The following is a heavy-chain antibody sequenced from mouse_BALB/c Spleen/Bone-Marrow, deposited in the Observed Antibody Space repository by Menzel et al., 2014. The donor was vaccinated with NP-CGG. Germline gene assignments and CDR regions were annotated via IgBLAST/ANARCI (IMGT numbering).Heavy chain of an antibody. CDR3: ARSLYPRAMDY. CDR1: GFTFTDYY. D-gene: IGHD2-1*01. V-gene: IGHV7-3*02. J-gene: IGHJ4*01. Sequence: EVMLVESGGGLVQPGGSLRLSCATSGFTFTDYYMSWVRQPPGKALEWLGFIRNKANGYTTEYSASVKGRFTISRDNSQGILYLQMNTLRAEDSATYYCARSLYPRAMDYWGQGTSVTVSS. CDR2: IRNKANGYTT.